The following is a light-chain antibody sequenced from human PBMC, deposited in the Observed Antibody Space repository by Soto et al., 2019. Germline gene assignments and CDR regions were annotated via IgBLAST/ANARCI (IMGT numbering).Light chain of an antibody. V-gene: IGLV1-40*01. J-gene: IGLJ2*01. CDR3: QSYDSSPL. Sequence: QSVLTQPPSVSGAPGQRVTISCTGSSSNIGAGYDVHWYQQLPGTAPKLLIYGNSNRPSGVPDRFSGSKSGTSASLAITGLQDEDEADYSCQSYDSSPLFGGGTKLTVL. CDR2: GNS. CDR1: SSNIGAGYD.